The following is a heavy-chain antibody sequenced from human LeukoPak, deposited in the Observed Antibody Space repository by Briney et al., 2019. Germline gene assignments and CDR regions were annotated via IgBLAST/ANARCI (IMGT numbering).Heavy chain of an antibody. D-gene: IGHD2-8*02. V-gene: IGHV3-21*01. CDR1: GFTFDNYN. J-gene: IGHJ4*02. CDR3: ARSAGGNYFDY. Sequence: GGSLRLSCAASGFTFDNYNMNWVRQAPGKGLEWVSSISSGTNYIFEADSVKGRFTVTKDTALNSLSLQMNSLRADDTAVYYCARSAGGNYFDYWDQGTLVTVSS. CDR2: ISSGTNYI.